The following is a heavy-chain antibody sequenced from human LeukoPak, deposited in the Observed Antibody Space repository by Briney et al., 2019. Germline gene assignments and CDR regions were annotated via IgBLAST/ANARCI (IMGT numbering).Heavy chain of an antibody. V-gene: IGHV4-61*02. D-gene: IGHD6-13*01. CDR1: GGSVSSVSSY. Sequence: SETLSLTCTVSGGSVSSVSSYWSWVRQPAGKGLEWIGRIYTSGITDYNPSLKSRVTISLDTSKNQFSLNLTSVTAADTAVYYCARRPYSSSWRNWFNPWGQGTLVTVSS. CDR2: IYTSGIT. CDR3: ARRPYSSSWRNWFNP. J-gene: IGHJ5*02.